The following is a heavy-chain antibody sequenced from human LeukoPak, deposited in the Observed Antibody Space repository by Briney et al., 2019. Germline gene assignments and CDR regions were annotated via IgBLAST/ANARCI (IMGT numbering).Heavy chain of an antibody. CDR2: INPNSGGT. D-gene: IGHD3-22*01. CDR1: GYTLNGYY. J-gene: IGHJ4*02. V-gene: IGHV1-2*02. Sequence: GASVKVSCKASGYTLNGYYLHWVRQAPGQGLEWMGWINPNSGGTNYAQMFQGRVTMTRDTSIRTAYMELSRLRSDDTAVYYCARDLYYYDSSGYWVYYFDYWGQGTLVTVSS. CDR3: ARDLYYYDSSGYWVYYFDY.